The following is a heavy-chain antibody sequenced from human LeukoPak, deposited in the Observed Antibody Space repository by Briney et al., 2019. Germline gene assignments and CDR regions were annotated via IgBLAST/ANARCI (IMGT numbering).Heavy chain of an antibody. Sequence: ALRLSCAASGFTFDDYAMHWVRQAPGKGLEWVSGISWNSGSIGYADSVKGRFTISRDNAKNSLYLQMNSLRAEDTALYYCAKDIRYYYDSSGYQNAFDIWGQGTMATVSS. CDR3: AKDIRYYYDSSGYQNAFDI. D-gene: IGHD3-22*01. J-gene: IGHJ3*02. V-gene: IGHV3-9*01. CDR2: ISWNSGSI. CDR1: GFTFDDYA.